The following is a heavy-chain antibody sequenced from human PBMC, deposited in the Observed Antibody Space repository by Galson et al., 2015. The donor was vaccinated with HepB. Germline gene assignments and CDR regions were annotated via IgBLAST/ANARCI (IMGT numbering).Heavy chain of an antibody. Sequence: SVKVSCRASGYTFTSYGISWVRQAPGQGLEWMGWISAYNGNTNYAQKLQGRVTMTTDTSTTTAYMELRSLRSDDTAVYYCARDGGTVTAFGLFDYWGQGTLVTVSS. CDR1: GYTFTSYG. CDR3: ARDGGTVTAFGLFDY. V-gene: IGHV1-18*01. J-gene: IGHJ4*02. CDR2: ISAYNGNT. D-gene: IGHD2-21*02.